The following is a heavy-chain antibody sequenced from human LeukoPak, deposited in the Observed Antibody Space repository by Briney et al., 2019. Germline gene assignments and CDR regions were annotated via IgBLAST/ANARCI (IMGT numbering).Heavy chain of an antibody. V-gene: IGHV3-20*04. CDR1: GFTFDDYG. CDR3: ARDSSSWYVSEH. Sequence: GGPLRLSCAASGFTFDDYGMSWVRQAPGKALEWVSGINWNGGSTGYAASVKGRFTISRDNDKNCLYLQMNSLRAEDTALYYCARDSSSWYVSEHWGQGTLVTVSS. CDR2: INWNGGST. J-gene: IGHJ1*01. D-gene: IGHD6-13*01.